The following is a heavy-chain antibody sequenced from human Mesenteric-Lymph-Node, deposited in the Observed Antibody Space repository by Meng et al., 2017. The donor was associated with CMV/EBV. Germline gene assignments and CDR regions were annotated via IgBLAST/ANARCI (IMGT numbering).Heavy chain of an antibody. CDR1: GFTVSSNY. Sequence: GGSLRLSCAASGFTVSSNYMSWVRQAPGKGLEWVSVIYSGGSTYYADSVKGRFTIPRDNSKNTLYLQMNSLRAEDTAVYYCAREFYNYYDSSGYWNYYGMDVWGQGTTVTVSS. V-gene: IGHV3-53*01. D-gene: IGHD3-22*01. J-gene: IGHJ6*02. CDR2: IYSGGST. CDR3: AREFYNYYDSSGYWNYYGMDV.